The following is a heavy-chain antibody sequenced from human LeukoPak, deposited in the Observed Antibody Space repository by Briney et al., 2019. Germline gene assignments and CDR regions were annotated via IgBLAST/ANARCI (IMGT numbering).Heavy chain of an antibody. J-gene: IGHJ5*02. CDR2: IYYSGST. CDR1: GASMSSYY. CDR3: ARVHYYYDSSGYLLDP. Sequence: PSETLSLTCNVSGASMSSYYWSWIRQPPGKGLEWIGYIYYSGSTNYNPSLKSRVTISVDTSKNQFSLKLSSVTAADTAVYYCARVHYYYDSSGYLLDPWGQGTLVTVSS. D-gene: IGHD3-22*01. V-gene: IGHV4-59*01.